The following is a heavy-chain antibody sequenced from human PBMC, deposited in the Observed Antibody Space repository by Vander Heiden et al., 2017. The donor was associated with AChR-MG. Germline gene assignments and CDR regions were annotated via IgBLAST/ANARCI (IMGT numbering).Heavy chain of an antibody. CDR2: MKSKTEGGTT. CDR1: GFTVSNAG. J-gene: IGHJ5*02. CDR3: TTPGS. D-gene: IGHD3-9*01. V-gene: IGHV3-15*01. Sequence: EVQLVVSGGGLVNPGESIRLSCDDSGFTVSNAGMSWVRQAQGKGLEWVGRMKSKTEGGTTDYDAPVKGRFTSSRDDSKNTLYLQMNSLKTEDTAVYYCTTPGSWSQGTLVTVSS.